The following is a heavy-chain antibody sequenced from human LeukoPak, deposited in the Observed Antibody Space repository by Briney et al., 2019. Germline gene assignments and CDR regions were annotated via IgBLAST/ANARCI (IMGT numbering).Heavy chain of an antibody. Sequence: GASVKVSCKASGYTFTNYGITWVRQAPGQGLEWMGWISGYNGNTNYAQKFQGRVTMTTDTSSSTAYMELRSLRSDDTAVYYCARGEDSSWDPYFDYWGQGTLVTVSS. CDR3: ARGEDSSWDPYFDY. J-gene: IGHJ4*02. CDR2: ISGYNGNT. D-gene: IGHD6-13*01. V-gene: IGHV1-18*01. CDR1: GYTFTNYG.